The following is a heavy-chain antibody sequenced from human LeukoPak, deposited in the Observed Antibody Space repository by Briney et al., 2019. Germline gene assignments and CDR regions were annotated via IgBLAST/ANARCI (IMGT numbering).Heavy chain of an antibody. CDR3: VKGLYSSSRNWFDS. Sequence: PGGSLRLSCSASGFTFSDYAMHWVRQAPGKGLEYVSGISSTGDNTYYADSVKGRFTISRDNSKNTMSLLMSSLRPEDTAVYYCVKGLYSSSRNWFDSWGQGTLVTVSS. D-gene: IGHD6-13*01. V-gene: IGHV3-64D*09. J-gene: IGHJ5*02. CDR1: GFTFSDYA. CDR2: ISSTGDNT.